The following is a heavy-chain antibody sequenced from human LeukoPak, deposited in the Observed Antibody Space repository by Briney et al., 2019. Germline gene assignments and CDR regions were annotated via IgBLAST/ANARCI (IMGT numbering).Heavy chain of an antibody. CDR1: GFTVSSNY. J-gene: IGHJ1*01. CDR3: ARLEVAVGSEYSHH. D-gene: IGHD6-19*01. CDR2: IYSGGST. Sequence: PGGSLRLSCAASGFTVSSNYMSWVRQAPGKGLEWVSVIYSGGSTYYADSVKGRFTISRDNSKNTLYLQMNSLRAEDTVVYYCARLEVAVGSEYSHHWGQGTLVTVSS. V-gene: IGHV3-53*01.